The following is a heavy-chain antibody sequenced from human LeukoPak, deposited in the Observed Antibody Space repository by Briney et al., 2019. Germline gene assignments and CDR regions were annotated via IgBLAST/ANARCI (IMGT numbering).Heavy chain of an antibody. CDR3: AKGGGGLTLGVGAFDI. V-gene: IGHV3-9*01. CDR1: GFTFDDYA. D-gene: IGHD3-16*01. CDR2: ISWNSGSI. Sequence: PGRSLRLSCAASGFTFDDYAMHWVRQAPGKGLEWVSGISWNSGSIGYADSVKGRFTISRDNAKNSLYLQMNSLRAEDTALYYCAKGGGGLTLGVGAFDIWGQGTMVTVSS. J-gene: IGHJ3*02.